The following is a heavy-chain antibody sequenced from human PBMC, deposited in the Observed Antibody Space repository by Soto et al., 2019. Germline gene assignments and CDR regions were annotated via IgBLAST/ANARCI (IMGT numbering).Heavy chain of an antibody. J-gene: IGHJ6*02. CDR1: GGTFSSYS. CDR2: IIPIFGTA. V-gene: IGHV1-69*13. D-gene: IGHD5-12*01. CDR3: ARGTRGYSGYDPYYYYGMDV. Sequence: GASVKVSCKASGGTFSSYSISWVRQAPGQGLEWMGGIIPIFGTANYAQKFQGRVTITADESTSTAYMELSSLRSEDTAVYYCARGTRGYSGYDPYYYYGMDVWGQGTTVTVSS.